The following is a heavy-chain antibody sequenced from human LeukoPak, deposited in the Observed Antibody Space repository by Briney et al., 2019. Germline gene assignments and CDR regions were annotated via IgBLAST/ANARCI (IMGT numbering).Heavy chain of an antibody. J-gene: IGHJ5*02. CDR2: INPNSGGT. CDR1: GYTFTGYY. V-gene: IGHV1-2*06. Sequence: ASVKVSCKASGYTFTGYYIHWVRQAPGQGLEWMGRINPNSGGTNYAQKFQGRVTMTRDTSISTAYMELSRLRSDDTAVYYCARGRTGTITGWFDPWGQGTLVTVSS. CDR3: ARGRTGTITGWFDP. D-gene: IGHD1-1*01.